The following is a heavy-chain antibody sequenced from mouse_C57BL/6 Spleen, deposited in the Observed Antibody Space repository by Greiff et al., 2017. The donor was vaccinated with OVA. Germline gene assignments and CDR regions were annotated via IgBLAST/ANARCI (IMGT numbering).Heavy chain of an antibody. J-gene: IGHJ4*01. CDR1: GFSFTSYG. Sequence: VKLMESGPGLVAPSQSLSITCTVSGFSFTSYGVSWVRQPPGKGLEWLGVIWGDGSTNYHSAPLSRLSISNNNSKSQVFLKLNSLHTDDTATYYCAQIYYDYDAYMDYWGQGTSVTVSS. D-gene: IGHD2-4*01. CDR2: IWGDGST. CDR3: AQIYYDYDAYMDY. V-gene: IGHV2-3*01.